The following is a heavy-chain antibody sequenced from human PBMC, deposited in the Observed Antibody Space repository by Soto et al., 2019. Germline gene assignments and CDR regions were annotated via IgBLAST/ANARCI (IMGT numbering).Heavy chain of an antibody. CDR3: ASGEGVAARHDAYAI. CDR1: GYTFTNYD. Sequence: ASVKVSCKASGYTFTNYDVTWVRQAPGQGLEWMGWISTSTGNTNYAQKLKGRVTMTTDTSASTAYMELRSLRSDDTAVYFCASGEGVAARHDAYAIPAQGTMVPVS. J-gene: IGHJ3*02. V-gene: IGHV1-18*04. D-gene: IGHD6-6*01. CDR2: ISTSTGNT.